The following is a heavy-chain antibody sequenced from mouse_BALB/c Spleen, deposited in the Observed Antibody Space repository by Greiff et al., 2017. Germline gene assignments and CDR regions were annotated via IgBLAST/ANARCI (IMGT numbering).Heavy chain of an antibody. J-gene: IGHJ2*01. CDR2: INPYYGST. V-gene: IGHV1-39*01. CDR3: ARQDGNYPLDY. Sequence: VQLQQTGPELVKPGASVKISCKASGYSFTDYIMLWVKQSHGKSLEWIGNINPYYGSTSYNLKFKGKATLTVDKSSSTAYMQLNSLTSEDSAVYYCARQDGNYPLDYWGQGTTLTVSS. CDR1: GYSFTDYI. D-gene: IGHD2-1*01.